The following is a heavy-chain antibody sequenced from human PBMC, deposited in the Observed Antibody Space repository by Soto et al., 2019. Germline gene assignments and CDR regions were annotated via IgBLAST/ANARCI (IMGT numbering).Heavy chain of an antibody. J-gene: IGHJ6*02. CDR2: MNPNSGNT. CDR1: GYTFTSYD. D-gene: IGHD2-15*01. CDR3: AREGYCSGGSCALYYNDYFGMDV. V-gene: IGHV1-8*01. Sequence: ASVKVSCKASGYTFTSYDINWVRQATGQGLEWIGWMNPNSGNTGYAQKFQGRVTMTRNTSISTAYMELSSLRSEDTAVYYCAREGYCSGGSCALYYNDYFGMDVWGQGTTVTVSS.